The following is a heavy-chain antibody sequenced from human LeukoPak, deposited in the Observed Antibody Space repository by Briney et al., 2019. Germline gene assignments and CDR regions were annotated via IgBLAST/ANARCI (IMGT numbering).Heavy chain of an antibody. CDR3: ATLGAVAGTWFDP. D-gene: IGHD6-19*01. CDR2: INHSGST. J-gene: IGHJ5*02. V-gene: IGHV4-34*01. CDR1: GGSFSGYY. Sequence: PSETLSLTCAVYGGSFSGYYWSWIRQPPGKGLEWIGEINHSGSTNYNPSLKSRVTISVDTSKNQFSLKLSSVTAADTAVYYCATLGAVAGTWFDPWGQGTLVTVSS.